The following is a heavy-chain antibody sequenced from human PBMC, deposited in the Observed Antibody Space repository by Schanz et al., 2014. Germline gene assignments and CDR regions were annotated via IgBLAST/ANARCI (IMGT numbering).Heavy chain of an antibody. D-gene: IGHD4-17*01. CDR1: GFTFSGFW. Sequence: EVQLLESGGGLVQPGGSLRLSCAASGFTFSGFWMTWVRQAPGKGLEWVSYISGSSRTIYYADSMKGRFTVSRDNAENALYLQMNTLRAEDTAVYYCARKMKLGVYGGKGHDSLDIWGQGTMVTVSS. V-gene: IGHV3-48*01. CDR3: ARKMKLGVYGGKGHDSLDI. J-gene: IGHJ3*02. CDR2: ISGSSRTI.